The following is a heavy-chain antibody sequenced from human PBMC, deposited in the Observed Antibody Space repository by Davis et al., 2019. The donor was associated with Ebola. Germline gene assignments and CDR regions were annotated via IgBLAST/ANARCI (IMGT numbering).Heavy chain of an antibody. CDR1: GYNFNNYW. Sequence: GESLKISCKGSGYNFNNYWIGWVRQMPGKGLEWMGIIYPGDSDTRYSPSFQGQVTISADKSISTAYLQWSSLKASDTAMYYCARLPSSLFYYMDVWGKGTTVTVSS. CDR2: IYPGDSDT. V-gene: IGHV5-51*01. D-gene: IGHD6-6*01. CDR3: ARLPSSLFYYMDV. J-gene: IGHJ6*03.